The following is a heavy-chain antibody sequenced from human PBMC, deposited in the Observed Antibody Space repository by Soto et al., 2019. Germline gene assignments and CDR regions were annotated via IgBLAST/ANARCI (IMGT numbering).Heavy chain of an antibody. CDR2: VRNKASSYIT. V-gene: IGHV3-72*01. Sequence: GGSLRLSCAASGFTFSDHHMDWVRQAPGKGLEWVGRVRNKASSYITEYAASLKGRFTISRDDSRNSLYLQINSLKTEDTAVYYCAKIYGMDVWGQGTMVTVSS. J-gene: IGHJ6*02. CDR3: AKIYGMDV. CDR1: GFTFSDHH.